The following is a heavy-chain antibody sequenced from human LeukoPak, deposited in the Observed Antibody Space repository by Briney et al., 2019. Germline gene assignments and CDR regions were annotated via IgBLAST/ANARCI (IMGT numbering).Heavy chain of an antibody. V-gene: IGHV3-20*04. J-gene: IGHJ3*02. CDR3: ASVREVYYYDSSHDRDASDI. D-gene: IGHD3-22*01. CDR2: INWNGRNV. CDR1: GFTVADYG. Sequence: GGSLRLSCATSGFTVADYGVNWVRQAPGKGLEWVSNINWNGRNVDYADSVKGRFTISRDKAKNSLHLQMNSLRAEDTAVYYSASVREVYYYDSSHDRDASDIWGQGTMVIVSS.